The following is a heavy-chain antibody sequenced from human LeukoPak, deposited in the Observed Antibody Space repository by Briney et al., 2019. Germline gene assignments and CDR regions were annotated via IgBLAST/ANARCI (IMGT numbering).Heavy chain of an antibody. CDR3: AKDGSSWYYYYYGMDV. CDR1: GFTFTTYG. D-gene: IGHD6-13*01. CDR2: ISYDGSNK. J-gene: IGHJ6*02. Sequence: PGRSLRLSCAASGFTFTTYGMHWVRQAPGKGLEWVAVISYDGSNKYYADSVTGRFTISRDNSKNTLYLQMNSLRAEDTAVYYCAKDGSSWYYYYYGMDVWGQGTTVTVSS. V-gene: IGHV3-30*18.